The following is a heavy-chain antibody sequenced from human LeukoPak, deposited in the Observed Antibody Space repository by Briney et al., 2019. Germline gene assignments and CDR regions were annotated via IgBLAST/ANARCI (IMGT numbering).Heavy chain of an antibody. D-gene: IGHD4-17*01. V-gene: IGHV5-51*01. J-gene: IGHJ4*02. Sequence: GESLKISCKGSGYRFTTYWIAWVRQMPGKGLEWMGIIYPDDSDTRYSPSFQGQVTISADKSISTAYLQWSSLKASDTAMYFCARVYGDYEVSDYWGQGTLVTVSS. CDR1: GYRFTTYW. CDR2: IYPDDSDT. CDR3: ARVYGDYEVSDY.